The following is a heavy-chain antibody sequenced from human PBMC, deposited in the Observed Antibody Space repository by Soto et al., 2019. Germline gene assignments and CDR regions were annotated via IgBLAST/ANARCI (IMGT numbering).Heavy chain of an antibody. CDR1: GGSFSGYY. J-gene: IGHJ4*02. CDR3: ARGRVGRSPHNY. CDR2: ISHSGIT. D-gene: IGHD2-15*01. Sequence: QVQLQQWGAGLLKPSETLSLTCAVYGGSFSGYYWTWIRQPPGRGLAWIGEISHSGITNYNPSLKSRASISVDTSKQQFSLNLTSVTAADKAVYYCARGRVGRSPHNYWCQGTLVTV. V-gene: IGHV4-34*01.